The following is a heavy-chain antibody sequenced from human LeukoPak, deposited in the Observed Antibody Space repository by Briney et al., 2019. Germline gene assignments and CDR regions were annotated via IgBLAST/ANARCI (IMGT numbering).Heavy chain of an antibody. CDR2: ISYDGSNK. D-gene: IGHD4-17*01. Sequence: GGSLRLSCAASGFTFSSYAMHWVRQAPGKGLEWVAVISYDGSNKYYADSVKGRFTISRDNSKNTLYLQRNSLRAEDTAVYYCARALYGAYDYWGQGTLVTVSS. J-gene: IGHJ4*02. V-gene: IGHV3-30-3*01. CDR1: GFTFSSYA. CDR3: ARALYGAYDY.